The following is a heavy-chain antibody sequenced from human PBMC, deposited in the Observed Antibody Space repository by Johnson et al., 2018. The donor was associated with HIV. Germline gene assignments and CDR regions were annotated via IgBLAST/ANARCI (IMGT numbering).Heavy chain of an antibody. CDR2: IGWNSGNI. Sequence: VQLVESGGGLVQPGRSLRLSCAASGFTFDDYAMHWVRQAPGKGLEWVSGIGWNSGNIVYADSVKGRFTISRDNSKNTLYLQMNSLRAEDTAVYYCARASGYSSGGEKSRVYCFDIWGQGTVVTVSS. J-gene: IGHJ3*02. V-gene: IGHV3-9*01. CDR3: ARASGYSSGGEKSRVYCFDI. CDR1: GFTFDDYA. D-gene: IGHD6-19*01.